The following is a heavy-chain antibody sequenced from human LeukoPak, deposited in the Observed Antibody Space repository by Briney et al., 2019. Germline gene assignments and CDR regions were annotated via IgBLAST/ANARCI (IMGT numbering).Heavy chain of an antibody. J-gene: IGHJ5*02. CDR3: ATVPVGVVIMGTNWFDP. Sequence: GASVKVSCKASGYTFTSYDINWVRQATGQGLEWMGWMNPNSGNTGYAQKFQGRVTMTRNTSISTAYMELSSLRSEDTAVYYCATVPVGVVIMGTNWFDPWGQGTLVTVSS. CDR1: GYTFTSYD. D-gene: IGHD3-3*01. V-gene: IGHV1-8*01. CDR2: MNPNSGNT.